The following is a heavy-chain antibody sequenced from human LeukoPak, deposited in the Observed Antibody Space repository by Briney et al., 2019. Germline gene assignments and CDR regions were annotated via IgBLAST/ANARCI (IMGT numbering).Heavy chain of an antibody. CDR1: GGSFSGYY. CDR3: AKVKGSSGWDRAYFDY. J-gene: IGHJ4*02. CDR2: INHSGST. V-gene: IGHV4-34*01. Sequence: SETLSLTCAVYGGSFSGYYWSWIRQPPGKGLEWIGEINHSGSTNYNPSLKSRVTISVDTSKNQFSLKLSSVTAADTAVYYCAKVKGSSGWDRAYFDYWGQGTLVTVSS. D-gene: IGHD6-19*01.